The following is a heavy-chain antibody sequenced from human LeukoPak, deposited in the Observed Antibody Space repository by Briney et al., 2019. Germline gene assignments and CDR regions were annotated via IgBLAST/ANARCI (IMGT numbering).Heavy chain of an antibody. CDR1: GGSINSYY. Sequence: PSETLSLTCSVSGGSINSYYWSCIRQPPGKGLEWIGFIYYTGSTNYDPSLRSRVTISVDTSKNQVSLKLSPVTAADTAVYYCARRRAYNDYAAGLYYSFMDVWGKGTTVVVSS. V-gene: IGHV4-59*01. CDR2: IYYTGST. J-gene: IGHJ6*03. CDR3: ARRRAYNDYAAGLYYSFMDV. D-gene: IGHD4-17*01.